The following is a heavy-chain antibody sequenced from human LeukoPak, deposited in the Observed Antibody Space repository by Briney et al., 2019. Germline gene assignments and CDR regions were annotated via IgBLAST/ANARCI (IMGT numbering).Heavy chain of an antibody. CDR3: AREYSGSYYVAAFDV. V-gene: IGHV3-21*01. Sequence: GGSLRLSCAASGFTFSSYSMNWVRQAPGKGLEWVSSISSSSSYIYHADSVKGRFTISRDNAKNSLYLQMNSLRAEDTAVYYCAREYSGSYYVAAFDVWGQGTLVTVSS. CDR2: ISSSSSYI. CDR1: GFTFSSYS. D-gene: IGHD1-26*01. J-gene: IGHJ3*01.